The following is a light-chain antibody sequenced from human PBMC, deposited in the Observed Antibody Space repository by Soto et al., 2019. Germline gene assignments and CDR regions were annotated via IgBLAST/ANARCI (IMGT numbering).Light chain of an antibody. CDR1: QYINTR. J-gene: IGKJ1*01. CDR3: HQRQSWPRT. Sequence: IVLTQSAATLSSYTGDRVTLSCRASQYINTRLAWYQHRPGQAPRLLIYQTSIRAAGIPARFSASGSGTDFTLTISDVQPEDFALYYCHQRQSWPRTFGQGTKVDI. CDR2: QTS. V-gene: IGKV3-11*01.